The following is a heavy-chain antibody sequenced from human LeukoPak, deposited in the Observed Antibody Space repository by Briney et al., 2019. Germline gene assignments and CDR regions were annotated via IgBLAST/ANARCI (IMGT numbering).Heavy chain of an antibody. V-gene: IGHV1-46*01. D-gene: IGHD4-17*01. CDR1: GYTFTGYY. CDR2: INPSGGST. CDR3: ARGLTHYGDYDAY. J-gene: IGHJ4*02. Sequence: ASVTVSCKASGYTFTGYYMHWVRQAPGQGLEWMGIINPSGGSTSYAQKFQGRVAMTRDTSTSTVYMQLSSLRSEDTAVYYCARGLTHYGDYDAYWGQGTLVTVSS.